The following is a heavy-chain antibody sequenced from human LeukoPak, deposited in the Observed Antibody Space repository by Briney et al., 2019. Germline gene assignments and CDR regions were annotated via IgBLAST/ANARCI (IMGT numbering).Heavy chain of an antibody. D-gene: IGHD3-3*01. CDR3: ATVGYDFWSGYYLDY. CDR2: INHSGST. Sequence: SETLSLTCAVYGGSFSGYYWSWIRQPPGKGLEWIGEINHSGSTNYNPSLKSRVTISVDTSKNQFSLKLSSVTAADTAVYYCATVGYDFWSGYYLDYWGQGTLVTVSS. CDR1: GGSFSGYY. J-gene: IGHJ4*02. V-gene: IGHV4-34*01.